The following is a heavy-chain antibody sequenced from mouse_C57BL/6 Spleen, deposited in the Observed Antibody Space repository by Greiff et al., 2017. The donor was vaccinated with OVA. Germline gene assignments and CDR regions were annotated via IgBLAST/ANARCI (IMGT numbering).Heavy chain of an antibody. Sequence: VKLVESGAELVRPGASVTLSCKASGYTFTDYEMHWVKQTPVHGLEWIGAIDPETGGTAYNQKFKGKAILTADKSSSTAYMELRSLTSEDSAVYYATYFDVWGTGTTVTVSS. CDR3: TYFDV. J-gene: IGHJ1*03. CDR2: IDPETGGT. CDR1: GYTFTDYE. V-gene: IGHV1-15*01.